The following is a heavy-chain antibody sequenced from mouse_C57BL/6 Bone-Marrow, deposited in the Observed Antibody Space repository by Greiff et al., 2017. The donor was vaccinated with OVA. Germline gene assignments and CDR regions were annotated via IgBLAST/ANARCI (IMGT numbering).Heavy chain of an antibody. CDR3: TPYYYGSSFLDY. D-gene: IGHD1-1*01. V-gene: IGHV14-1*01. Sequence: VQLQQSGAELVRPGASVKLSCTASGFNIKDYYMHWVKQRPEQGLEWIGRIDPEDGDTEYAQKFKGKATMTADTSSNTAYLQLSSLTSEDTAVYYCTPYYYGSSFLDYWGQGTTLTVSS. J-gene: IGHJ2*01. CDR2: IDPEDGDT. CDR1: GFNIKDYY.